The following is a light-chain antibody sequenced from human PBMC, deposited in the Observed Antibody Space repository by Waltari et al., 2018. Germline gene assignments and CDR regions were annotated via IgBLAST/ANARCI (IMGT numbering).Light chain of an antibody. V-gene: IGKV1-5*01. CDR3: QHYSPYSWT. CDR1: QSISSS. J-gene: IGKJ1*01. Sequence: DTQMTQSPSTLSASVGDRVTITCRASQSISSSLAWYQQKPGRAPRLLIYDASTLESGVPLRFSGSGSGTEFTPTISKLQPDDFATYFCQHYSPYSWTFGQGTKVEIK. CDR2: DAS.